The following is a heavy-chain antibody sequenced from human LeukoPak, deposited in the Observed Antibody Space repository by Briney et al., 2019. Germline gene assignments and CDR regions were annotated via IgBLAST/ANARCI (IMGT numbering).Heavy chain of an antibody. D-gene: IGHD2-2*02. Sequence: PSETLSLTCTVSGGSISSGDYYWSWIRQPPGKGLEWIGYIYYSGSTYYNPSLKSRVTISVDTSKNQFSLKLSSVTAADTAVYYCAGQTYCSSTSCYIPNWFDPWGQGTLVTVSS. J-gene: IGHJ5*02. CDR2: IYYSGST. CDR3: AGQTYCSSTSCYIPNWFDP. CDR1: GGSISSGDYY. V-gene: IGHV4-30-4*08.